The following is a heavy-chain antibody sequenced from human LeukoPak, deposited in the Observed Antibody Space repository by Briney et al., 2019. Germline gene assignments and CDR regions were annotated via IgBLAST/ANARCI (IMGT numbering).Heavy chain of an antibody. D-gene: IGHD6-13*01. Sequence: GGSLRLSCAASGFTFSSYWMSWVRQAPGKGLEWVANIKQDGSEKYYVDSVKGRFTISRDNAKNSLYLQMNSLRAEDTAVYYCATTPDPFYSSSWYETEDAFDIWGQGTMVTVSS. CDR1: GFTFSSYW. J-gene: IGHJ3*02. CDR3: ATTPDPFYSSSWYETEDAFDI. CDR2: IKQDGSEK. V-gene: IGHV3-7*01.